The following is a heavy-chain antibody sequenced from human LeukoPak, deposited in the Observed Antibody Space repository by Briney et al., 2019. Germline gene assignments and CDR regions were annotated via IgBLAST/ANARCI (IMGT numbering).Heavy chain of an antibody. Sequence: PSETLSLTCTVSGGSVSSGGFYWSCIRRPPGKGLECIGYIYQSGSTYYNPSLKSRVTISVDTSKNQFSLKLSSVTAADTAVYYCARVKMVPTSSFDYWGQGTLVTVSS. D-gene: IGHD5-24*01. CDR3: ARVKMVPTSSFDY. CDR1: GGSVSSGGFY. J-gene: IGHJ4*02. CDR2: IYQSGST. V-gene: IGHV4-30-2*01.